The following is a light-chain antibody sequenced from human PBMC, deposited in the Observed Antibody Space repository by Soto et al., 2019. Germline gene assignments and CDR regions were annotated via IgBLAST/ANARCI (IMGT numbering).Light chain of an antibody. CDR2: RAS. CDR3: QHYINSPWT. J-gene: IGKJ1*01. V-gene: IGKV3-20*01. CDR1: QSGGSSY. Sequence: EVVLTQSPGTLSLSPGERATLSCGASQSGGSSYLAWYQQKPGQAPRLLIYRASTRATGIPDRFSGSGSGTDYTLTISRLEPEDFAVYYCQHYINSPWTFGQGTKVEL.